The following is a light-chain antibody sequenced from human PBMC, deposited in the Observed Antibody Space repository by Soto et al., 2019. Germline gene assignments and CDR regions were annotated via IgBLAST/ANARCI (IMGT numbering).Light chain of an antibody. CDR2: EVS. J-gene: IGLJ1*01. CDR1: SREVVGYNY. V-gene: IGLV2-8*01. CDR3: SSYAGSNNFEV. Sequence: QSLLTQPPPPSGAPGPSVTISLPGTSREVVGYNYVSWYQQHPGKAPKLMIYEVSKRPSGVPDRFSGSKSGNTASLTVSGLQAEDEADYYCSSYAGSNNFEVFGTGTKVTVL.